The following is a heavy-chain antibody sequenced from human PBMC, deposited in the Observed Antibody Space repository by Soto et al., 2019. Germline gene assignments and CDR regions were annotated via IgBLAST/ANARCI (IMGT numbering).Heavy chain of an antibody. CDR3: ARLVDYGDSAEYFQH. Sequence: SETLSLTCTVSGGSISSSSYYWGWIRQPPGKGLEWIGSIYYSGSTYYNPSLKSRVTISVDTSKNQFSLKLSSVTAADTAVYYCARLVDYGDSAEYFQHWGQGTLVTVSS. J-gene: IGHJ1*01. V-gene: IGHV4-39*01. CDR1: GGSISSSSYY. CDR2: IYYSGST. D-gene: IGHD4-17*01.